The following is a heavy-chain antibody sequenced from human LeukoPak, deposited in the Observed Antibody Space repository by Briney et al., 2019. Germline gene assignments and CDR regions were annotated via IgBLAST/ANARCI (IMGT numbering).Heavy chain of an antibody. D-gene: IGHD1-26*01. Sequence: SETLSLTCSVSGGSISSYYWSWIRQPPGKGLEWIGFIYYSGSTHYKSSLKSRVTISVDTSKNQFSLRLSSVTAADTAVYYCARHSGTSPHYFNYWGQGTLVTVSS. V-gene: IGHV4-59*08. CDR1: GGSISSYY. CDR2: IYYSGST. CDR3: ARHSGTSPHYFNY. J-gene: IGHJ4*02.